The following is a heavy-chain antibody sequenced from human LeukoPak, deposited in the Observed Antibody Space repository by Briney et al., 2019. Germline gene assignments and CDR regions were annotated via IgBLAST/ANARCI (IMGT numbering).Heavy chain of an antibody. CDR2: INPNSGGT. V-gene: IGHV1-2*02. D-gene: IGHD5-18*01. J-gene: IGHJ5*02. Sequence: ASVKVSCKASGYTFTGHYMHWVRQAPGQGLEWMGWINPNSGGTNYAQKFQGRVTMTRDTSISTAYMELSRLRSDDTAVYYCATGGYSYGRDWFDPWGQGTLVTVSS. CDR1: GYTFTGHY. CDR3: ATGGYSYGRDWFDP.